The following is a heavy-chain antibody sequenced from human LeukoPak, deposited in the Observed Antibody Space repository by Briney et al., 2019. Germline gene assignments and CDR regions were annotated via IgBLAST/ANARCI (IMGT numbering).Heavy chain of an antibody. Sequence: SETLSLTCTVSGGPISSSSYYWGWIRQPPGKGLEWIGYIYYSGTTNYNPYLKSRVTISVDTSKNQFSMKLRSVTAADTAVYYCARGGWSAFDIWGQGTMVTVSS. CDR3: ARGGWSAFDI. CDR2: IYYSGTT. V-gene: IGHV4-61*05. J-gene: IGHJ3*02. CDR1: GGPISSSSYY. D-gene: IGHD3-16*01.